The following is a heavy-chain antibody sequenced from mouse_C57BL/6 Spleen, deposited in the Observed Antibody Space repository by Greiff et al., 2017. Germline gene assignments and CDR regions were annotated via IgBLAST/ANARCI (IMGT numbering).Heavy chain of an antibody. J-gene: IGHJ2*01. Sequence: VKLQESGAELMKPGASVKLSCKATGYTFTAYWIEWVKQRPGHGLEWIGEFLPGNGSTNYNEKFKGKATFTADTSSNTAYMRRSSQTTEDSAIYYCARRDGSSFDYWGQGTTLTVSS. CDR3: ARRDGSSFDY. V-gene: IGHV1-9*01. D-gene: IGHD1-1*01. CDR2: FLPGNGST. CDR1: GYTFTAYW.